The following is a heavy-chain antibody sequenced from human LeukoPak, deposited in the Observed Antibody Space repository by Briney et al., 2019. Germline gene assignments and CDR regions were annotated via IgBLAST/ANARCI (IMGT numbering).Heavy chain of an antibody. CDR1: GFIFNNYA. V-gene: IGHV3-23*01. Sequence: GGSLRLSCTASGFIFNNYAMTWVRRAPGKGLEWVSGISGGGESTLYADSVTGRFTISRDNSKNTLYLQTSSLRAEDTAIYYCAKDLGNNIPSVLDYWGQGTLVTVSS. J-gene: IGHJ4*02. CDR3: AKDLGNNIPSVLDY. D-gene: IGHD3-16*01. CDR2: ISGGGEST.